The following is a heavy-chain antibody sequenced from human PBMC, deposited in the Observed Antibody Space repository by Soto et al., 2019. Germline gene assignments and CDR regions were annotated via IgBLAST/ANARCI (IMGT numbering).Heavy chain of an antibody. D-gene: IGHD1-1*01. CDR2: IIPIFDTA. V-gene: IGHV1-69*01. CDR1: GGTFSDFT. J-gene: IGHJ6*02. CDR3: ARNGTQTGYSYGMDV. Sequence: QVQLVQSGAELRKPGSSGKVSCKASGGTFSDFTINWVRQAPGQRLEWMGGIIPIFDTANYTEKFQGRVTITADEYTSTSFMEVSSLRSEDTAVYYCARNGTQTGYSYGMDVWGQGTMDTVSS.